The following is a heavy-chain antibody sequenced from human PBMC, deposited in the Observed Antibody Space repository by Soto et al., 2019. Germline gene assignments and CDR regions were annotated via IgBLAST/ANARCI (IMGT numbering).Heavy chain of an antibody. Sequence: SQTLSLTCTVSGGSISSSSYYWGWIRQPPGKGLEWIGSIYYSGSTYYNPSLKSRVTISVDTSKNQFSLKLSSVTAADTAVYYCARYYDFWSGYPQLVDPWGQGTLVTVSS. V-gene: IGHV4-39*01. CDR3: ARYYDFWSGYPQLVDP. CDR1: GGSISSSSYY. J-gene: IGHJ5*02. CDR2: IYYSGST. D-gene: IGHD3-3*01.